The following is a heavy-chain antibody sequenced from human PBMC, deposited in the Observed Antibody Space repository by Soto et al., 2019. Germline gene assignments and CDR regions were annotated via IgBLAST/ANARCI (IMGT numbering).Heavy chain of an antibody. V-gene: IGHV4-31*03. CDR3: ARVGDILTGYHPSYYYGMDV. J-gene: IGHJ6*02. CDR2: IYYSGST. D-gene: IGHD3-9*01. Sequence: PSETLSLTCTVSGGSISSGGYYWSWIRQHPGKGLEWIGYIYYSGSTYYNPSLKSRVTISVDTSKNQFSLKLSSVTAADTAVYYCARVGDILTGYHPSYYYGMDVWGQGTTVTVSS. CDR1: GGSISSGGYY.